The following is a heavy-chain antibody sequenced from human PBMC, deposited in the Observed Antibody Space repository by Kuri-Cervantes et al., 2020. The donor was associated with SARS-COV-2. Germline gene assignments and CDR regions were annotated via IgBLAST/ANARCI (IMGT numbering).Heavy chain of an antibody. Sequence: ASVKVSCKASGYTFTSYYMRWVRQAPGQGLEWMGWISAYNGNTNYAQKLQGRVTMTTDTSTSTAYMELRSLRSDDTAVYYCARGPVIAVAAGFDYWGQGTLVTVSS. J-gene: IGHJ4*02. CDR1: GYTFTSYY. CDR3: ARGPVIAVAAGFDY. D-gene: IGHD6-19*01. CDR2: ISAYNGNT. V-gene: IGHV1-18*04.